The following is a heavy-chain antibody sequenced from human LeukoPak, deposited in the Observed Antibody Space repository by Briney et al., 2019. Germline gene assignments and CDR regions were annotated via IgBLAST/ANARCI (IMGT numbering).Heavy chain of an antibody. V-gene: IGHV4-4*08. Sequence: PSETLSLTCTVSGGSISSYYWSWIRQPPGKGLEWIGYIYTSGSTNYSPSLKSRVTISVDTSKNQFSLQLNSVTPEDTAVYYCARERGTAYYYDSSGYQYYFDYWGQGTLVTVSS. D-gene: IGHD3-22*01. CDR3: ARERGTAYYYDSSGYQYYFDY. CDR1: GGSISSYY. J-gene: IGHJ4*02. CDR2: IYTSGST.